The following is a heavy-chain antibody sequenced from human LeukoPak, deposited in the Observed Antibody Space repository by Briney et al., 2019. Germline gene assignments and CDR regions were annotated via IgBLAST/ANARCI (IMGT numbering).Heavy chain of an antibody. D-gene: IGHD3-10*01. CDR1: GGSISSYY. CDR2: IYTSGST. V-gene: IGHV4-4*07. Sequence: PSETLSLTCTVSGGSISSYYWSWIRQPPGKGLEWIGRIYTSGSTNYNPSLKSRVTMSVDTSKNQFSLKLSSVTAADTAVYYCARDLVEELDAFDIWGQGTMVTVSS. CDR3: ARDLVEELDAFDI. J-gene: IGHJ3*02.